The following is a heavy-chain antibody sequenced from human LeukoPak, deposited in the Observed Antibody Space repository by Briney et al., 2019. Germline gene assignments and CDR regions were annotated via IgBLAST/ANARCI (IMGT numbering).Heavy chain of an antibody. V-gene: IGHV3-30*18. CDR3: ANTFGTNGGFDY. Sequence: GALRLSCAASGFTFSSYGMHWVRQAPGKGLEWVAVISYDGSNKYYADSVKGRFTISRDNSKNTLYLQMNSLRAEDTAVYYCANTFGTNGGFDYWGQGTLVTVSS. D-gene: IGHD3-16*01. CDR2: ISYDGSNK. CDR1: GFTFSSYG. J-gene: IGHJ4*02.